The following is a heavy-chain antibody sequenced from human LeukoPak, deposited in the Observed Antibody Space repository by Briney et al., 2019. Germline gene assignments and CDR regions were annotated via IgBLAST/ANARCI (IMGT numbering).Heavy chain of an antibody. Sequence: SETLSLTCTVSGGSISSYYWSWIRQPPGKGLEWIGYIYYSGSTNYNPSLKSRVTISVDTSKNQFSQKLSSVTAADTAVYYCARDSIVVVPAAMGYYYYGMDVWGQGTTVTVSS. D-gene: IGHD2-2*01. CDR2: IYYSGST. J-gene: IGHJ6*02. CDR1: GGSISSYY. CDR3: ARDSIVVVPAAMGYYYYGMDV. V-gene: IGHV4-59*01.